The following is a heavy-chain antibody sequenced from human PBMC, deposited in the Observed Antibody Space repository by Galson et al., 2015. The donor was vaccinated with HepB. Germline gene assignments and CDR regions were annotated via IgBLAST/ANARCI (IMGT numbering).Heavy chain of an antibody. CDR1: GGTFSSYA. Sequence: SVKVSCKASGGTFSSYAISWVRQAPGQGLEWMGGIIPIFGTANYAQKFQGRVTITADESTSTAYMELSSLRSEDTAVYYCARGLERRDIVVVPAAIKGDAFDIWGQGTMVTVSS. CDR2: IIPIFGTA. V-gene: IGHV1-69*13. CDR3: ARGLERRDIVVVPAAIKGDAFDI. J-gene: IGHJ3*02. D-gene: IGHD2-2*01.